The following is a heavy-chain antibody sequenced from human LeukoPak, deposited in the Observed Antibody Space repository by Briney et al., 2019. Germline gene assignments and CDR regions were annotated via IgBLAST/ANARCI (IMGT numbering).Heavy chain of an antibody. CDR3: APYDSSGYYGDYFDY. CDR2: IKSKTDGGTT. J-gene: IGHJ4*02. V-gene: IGHV3-15*01. Sequence: NPGESLKISCAASGFTFSYAWMSWVRQAPGKGLEWVGRIKSKTDGGTTDYAAPVKGRFIISRDDSKNTLYLQMNSLKTEDTAVYYCAPYDSSGYYGDYFDYWGQGTLVTVSS. CDR1: GFTFSYAW. D-gene: IGHD3-22*01.